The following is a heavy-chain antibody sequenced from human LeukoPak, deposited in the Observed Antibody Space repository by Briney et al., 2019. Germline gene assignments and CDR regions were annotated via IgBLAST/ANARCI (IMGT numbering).Heavy chain of an antibody. D-gene: IGHD1-26*01. Sequence: GGSLRLSCAASGFTFSSYGMHWVRQAPGKGLEWVAVISYDGSNKYYADSVKGRFTISRDNSKNTLYLQMNSLRAEDTAVYYCANIGIHSGSYPDWGQGTLVTDSS. CDR2: ISYDGSNK. CDR3: ANIGIHSGSYPD. CDR1: GFTFSSYG. V-gene: IGHV3-30*18. J-gene: IGHJ4*02.